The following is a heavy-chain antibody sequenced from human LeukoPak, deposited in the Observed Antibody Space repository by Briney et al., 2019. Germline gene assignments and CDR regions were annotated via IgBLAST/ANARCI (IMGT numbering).Heavy chain of an antibody. CDR3: ARAHYDILTAYLDY. D-gene: IGHD3-9*01. Sequence: SVKVSCKASGGTFSSYAISWVRQAPGQGLEWMGRIIPIFGIANYAQKFQGRVTITADKSTSTAYMELSSLRSEDTAVYYCARAHYDILTAYLDYWGQGTLVTVSS. CDR2: IIPIFGIA. CDR1: GGTFSSYA. J-gene: IGHJ4*02. V-gene: IGHV1-69*04.